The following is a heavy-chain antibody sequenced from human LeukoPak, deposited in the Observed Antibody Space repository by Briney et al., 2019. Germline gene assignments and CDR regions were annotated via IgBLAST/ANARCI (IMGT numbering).Heavy chain of an antibody. V-gene: IGHV3-30*02. CDR1: GITFSRYG. D-gene: IGHD6-19*01. CDR2: IRYDGSIK. Sequence: GGSLRLTCAASGITFSRYGMHWVRQAPGKGLEWVTFIRYDGSIKYYADSVKGRFTMFRDNSKNTLFLQMNSLRAEDTAVYYCARSPQWLVRTAKYYFDYWGQGTLVTVSS. J-gene: IGHJ4*02. CDR3: ARSPQWLVRTAKYYFDY.